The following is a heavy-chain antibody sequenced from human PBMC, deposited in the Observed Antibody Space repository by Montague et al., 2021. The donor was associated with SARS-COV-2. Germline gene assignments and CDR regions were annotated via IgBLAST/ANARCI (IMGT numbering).Heavy chain of an antibody. CDR3: AKDLVLRAARPDALDV. Sequence: SLRLSCAASGFTFNSYRVNWVRQAPGKGLEWISHISSSTNIIYYADSVKGRFTISRDNARNSLYLQMNSLRVDDTAVYYCAKDLVLRAARPDALDVWGQGTVATVSS. D-gene: IGHD6-6*01. J-gene: IGHJ3*01. V-gene: IGHV3-48*04. CDR1: GFTFNSYR. CDR2: ISSSTNII.